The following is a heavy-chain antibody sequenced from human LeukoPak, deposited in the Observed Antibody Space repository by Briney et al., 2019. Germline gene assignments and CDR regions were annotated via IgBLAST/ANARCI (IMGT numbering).Heavy chain of an antibody. CDR1: GFTLSTHD. CDR2: FYRAGDT. Sequence: GGSLRLSCAASGFTLSTHDMHWVRQPTGESLEWVSIFYRAGDTYYPNSVKGRFTISRDDAKNSLYLQMNSLRAEDTAVYYCAREMSGSNDALDIWGQGTMVTVSS. V-gene: IGHV3-13*01. J-gene: IGHJ3*02. D-gene: IGHD3-10*01. CDR3: AREMSGSNDALDI.